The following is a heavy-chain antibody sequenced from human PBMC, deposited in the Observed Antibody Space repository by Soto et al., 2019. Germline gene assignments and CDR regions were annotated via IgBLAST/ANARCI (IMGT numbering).Heavy chain of an antibody. CDR1: GFTFSHYW. V-gene: IGHV3-74*01. CDR3: ARDWDYSKFDY. D-gene: IGHD4-4*01. CDR2: INSDGSST. J-gene: IGHJ4*02. Sequence: GGSLRLSCAASGFTFSHYWMHWVRQAPGKGLVWVSHINSDGSSTTYADSVKGRFTISRDNANNTLYLQMSSLRAEDTAVYYCARDWDYSKFDYWGQGTLVTVSS.